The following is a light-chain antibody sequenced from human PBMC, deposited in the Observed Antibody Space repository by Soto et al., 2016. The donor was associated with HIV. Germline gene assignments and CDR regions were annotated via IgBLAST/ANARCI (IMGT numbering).Light chain of an antibody. CDR1: DIGSKS. CDR3: NSRDSIGNHVL. V-gene: IGLV3-21*01. CDR2: DDD. Sequence: SYELPQPPSVSVAPGKTARITCGGNDIGSKSVHWYQQRPGQAPVLVVYDDDDRPSGIPDRVSGSTSGDTASLTITGAQAEDEADYYCNSRDSIGNHVLFGGGTRLNVL. J-gene: IGLJ2*01.